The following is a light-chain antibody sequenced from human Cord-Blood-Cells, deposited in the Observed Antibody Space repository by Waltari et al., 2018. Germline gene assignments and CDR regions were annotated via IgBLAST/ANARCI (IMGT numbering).Light chain of an antibody. V-gene: IGLV6-57*03. CDR3: QSYDSSNYV. J-gene: IGLJ1*01. Sequence: NFMLTQPHSVSESPGKTVTISCTRSSGSIASNYVQWYQQRPGSAPTTVHYEDNKRPPGVPDRCSGSIDSSSNSASLTISRLKTEDEADYYCQSYDSSNYVFGTGTKVTVL. CDR1: SGSIASNY. CDR2: EDN.